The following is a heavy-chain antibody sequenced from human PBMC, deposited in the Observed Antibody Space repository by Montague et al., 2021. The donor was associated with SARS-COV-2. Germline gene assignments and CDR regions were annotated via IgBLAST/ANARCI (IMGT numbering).Heavy chain of an antibody. Sequence: SLRLSYAASGFTFSSYAMHWVRQAPGKGLEWVAVISYDGSNKYYADSVKGRFTISRDNSKNTLYLQMNSLRAEDTAVYYCAREDPTDVLTPYFDYWGQGTLVTVSS. CDR1: GFTFSSYA. V-gene: IGHV3-30-3*01. J-gene: IGHJ4*02. CDR2: ISYDGSNK. CDR3: AREDPTDVLTPYFDY. D-gene: IGHD2-8*01.